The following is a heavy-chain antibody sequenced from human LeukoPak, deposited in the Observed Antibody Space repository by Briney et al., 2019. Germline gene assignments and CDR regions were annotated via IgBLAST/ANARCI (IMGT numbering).Heavy chain of an antibody. Sequence: GGSLRLSCAASGFTFSSYSMNWVRQAPGKGLEWVSSISSSSSYIYYADSVKGRFTISRDNAKNSLYLQMNSLRAEDTAVYYCVREDTSIEHYGMDVWGQGTTVTVSS. V-gene: IGHV3-21*01. CDR3: VREDTSIEHYGMDV. J-gene: IGHJ6*02. CDR2: ISSSSSYI. D-gene: IGHD5-18*01. CDR1: GFTFSSYS.